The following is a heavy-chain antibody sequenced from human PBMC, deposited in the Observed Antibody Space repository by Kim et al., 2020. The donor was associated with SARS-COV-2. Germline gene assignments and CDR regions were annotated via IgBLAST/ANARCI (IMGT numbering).Heavy chain of an antibody. CDR3: VKDSSSWYHFDY. J-gene: IGHJ4*02. D-gene: IGHD6-13*01. Sequence: GGSLRLSCSASGFTFSNYAMHWVRLAPGKGLEYVSAISASGGRTYYADSVKGRFTISRDNSKSTLYRQMNSLRTEDTAVYYCVKDSSSWYHFDYWGQGTLLTVPS. CDR1: GFTFSNYA. CDR2: ISASGGRT. V-gene: IGHV3-64D*09.